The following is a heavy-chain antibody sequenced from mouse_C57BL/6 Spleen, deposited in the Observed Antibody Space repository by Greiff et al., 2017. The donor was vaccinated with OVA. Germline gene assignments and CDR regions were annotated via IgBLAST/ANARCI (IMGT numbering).Heavy chain of an antibody. CDR3: ASRGYFDV. Sequence: QVQLQQPGAELVMPGASVKLSCKASGYTFTSYWMHWVKQRPGQGLEWIGEIDPSDSYTNYNQKFKGKSTLTVDKSSSTAYMQLSSLTSEDSAVYYCASRGYFDVWGTGTTVTVSS. CDR2: IDPSDSYT. V-gene: IGHV1-69*01. CDR1: GYTFTSYW. J-gene: IGHJ1*03.